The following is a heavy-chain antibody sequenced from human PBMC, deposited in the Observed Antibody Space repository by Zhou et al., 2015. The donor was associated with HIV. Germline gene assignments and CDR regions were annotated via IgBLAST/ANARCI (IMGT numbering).Heavy chain of an antibody. J-gene: IGHJ6*03. CDR3: AVGGRITMVQGVIISQDYYYYMDV. V-gene: IGHV1-69*01. CDR2: IIPIFGTA. CDR1: GGTFSSYA. Sequence: QVQLVQSGAEVKKPGSSVKVSCKASGGTFSSYAISWVRQAPGQGLEWMGGIIPIFGTANYAQKFQGRVTITADESTSTAYMELSSLRSEDTAVYYCAVGGRITMVQGVIISQDYYYYMDVWGKGTTVTVSS. D-gene: IGHD3-10*01.